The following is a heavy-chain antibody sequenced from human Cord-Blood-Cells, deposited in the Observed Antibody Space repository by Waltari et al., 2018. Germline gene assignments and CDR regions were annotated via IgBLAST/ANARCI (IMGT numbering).Heavy chain of an antibody. CDR3: ARRQLGYWYFDL. CDR1: GGTFSSYA. V-gene: IGHV1-69*01. D-gene: IGHD6-6*01. Sequence: QVQLVQSGAEVKKPGSPVKVSCKASGGTFSSYAISWVRQTPGHGLEWMGVIIPIFGTANYAQKFQRRVTITADESTSTAYMELSSLRSEDTAVYYCARRQLGYWYFDLWGRGTLVTVSS. J-gene: IGHJ2*01. CDR2: IIPIFGTA.